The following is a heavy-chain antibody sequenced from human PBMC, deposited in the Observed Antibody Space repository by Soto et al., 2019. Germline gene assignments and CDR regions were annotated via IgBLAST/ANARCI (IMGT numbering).Heavy chain of an antibody. CDR1: EFTFRNYW. J-gene: IGHJ4*02. CDR2: ISPDGSST. Sequence: DVHLVESGGALVQPGGSLRLPCEASEFTFRNYWMHWVRQVPGKGLVWVSRISPDGSSTSYADSVRGRFTISRDNAKNTLYLQMNSLRVEDTAVYYCARGPSGSASYVGDYWGQGTLVTVSS. D-gene: IGHD3-16*01. V-gene: IGHV3-74*01. CDR3: ARGPSGSASYVGDY.